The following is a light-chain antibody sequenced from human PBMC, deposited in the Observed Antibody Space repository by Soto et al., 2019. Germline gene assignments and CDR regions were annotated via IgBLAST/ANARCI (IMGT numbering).Light chain of an antibody. CDR1: QSVSTN. J-gene: IGKJ4*01. CDR3: QQYNNWPPLT. CDR2: GAS. Sequence: EIVVTQSPATLSVSPWERVTLSCRASQSVSTNLAWYQQKPGQAPRLLIYGASSRATGIPARFSGSGSGTEFTLTISSLQSEDFAVYYCQQYNNWPPLTFGGGTKVDIK. V-gene: IGKV3-15*01.